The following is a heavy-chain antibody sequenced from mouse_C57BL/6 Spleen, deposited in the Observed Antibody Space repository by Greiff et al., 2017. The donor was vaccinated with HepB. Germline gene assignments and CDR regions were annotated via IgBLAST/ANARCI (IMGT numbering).Heavy chain of an antibody. Sequence: VRLQQSGPGMVKPSQSLSLTCPVPGYSITSGYAWHWIRHFPGNKLEWMGYISYSGSTNYNPSLKSRISITHDTSKNHFFLKLNSVTTEDTATYYCARGYYGSPFDYWGQGTTLTVSS. J-gene: IGHJ2*01. CDR3: ARGYYGSPFDY. CDR1: GYSITSGYA. V-gene: IGHV3-1*01. D-gene: IGHD1-1*01. CDR2: ISYSGST.